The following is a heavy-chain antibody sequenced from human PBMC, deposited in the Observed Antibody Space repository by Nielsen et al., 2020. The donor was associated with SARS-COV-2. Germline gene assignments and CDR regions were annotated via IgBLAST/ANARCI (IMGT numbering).Heavy chain of an antibody. CDR2: ISSSGSII. Sequence: GGSLRLSCAASGFTFNTYELNWVRQAPGKGLEWVSYISSSGSIIHYADSVKGRFTISRDNAKNSLYLQMNSLRAEDTAVYYCARDGLTDIYYGMDVWGQGTTVTVSS. V-gene: IGHV3-48*03. CDR1: GFTFNTYE. J-gene: IGHJ6*02. CDR3: ARDGLTDIYYGMDV. D-gene: IGHD2-21*02.